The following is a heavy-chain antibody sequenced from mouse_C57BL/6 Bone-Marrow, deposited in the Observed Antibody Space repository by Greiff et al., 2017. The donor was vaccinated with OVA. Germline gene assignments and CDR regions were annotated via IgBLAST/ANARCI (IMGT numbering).Heavy chain of an antibody. CDR1: GYTFTNYW. CDR2: IAPSDSYI. V-gene: IGHV1-59*01. J-gene: IGHJ2*02. D-gene: IGHD1-1*01. CDR3: AHYGSRLYLHY. Sequence: VQLQQPGAELVRPGTSVKLSCKASGYTFTNYWMHWVKQRPGQGLEWIGVIAPSDSYINYNQKFKGRATWTVDTSSSTAYMHLSSLTSEDSAVYYCAHYGSRLYLHYWGQGTSLTVSS.